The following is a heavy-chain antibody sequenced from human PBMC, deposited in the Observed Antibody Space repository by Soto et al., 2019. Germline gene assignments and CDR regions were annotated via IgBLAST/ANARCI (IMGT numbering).Heavy chain of an antibody. CDR1: GGSFSGYY. V-gene: IGHV4-34*01. D-gene: IGHD5-12*01. J-gene: IGHJ5*02. CDR3: ARGVGTSGYSLSWFDP. Sequence: SETLSLTCAVYGGSFSGYYWSWIRQPPGKGLEWIGEINHSGSTNYNPSLKSRVTISVDTSKNQFPLKLSSVTAADTAVYYCARGVGTSGYSLSWFDPWGQGTLVTVSS. CDR2: INHSGST.